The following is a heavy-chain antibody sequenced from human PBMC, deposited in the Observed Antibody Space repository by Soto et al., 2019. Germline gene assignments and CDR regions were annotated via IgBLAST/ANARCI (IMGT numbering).Heavy chain of an antibody. V-gene: IGHV1-3*01. CDR3: ARGIATGQLDP. J-gene: IGHJ5*02. Sequence: ASVKVSCKASGYTFTRYTMNWVRQAPGQRLEWMGWINPDNGNTKSSQKFQDRVIITRDTSASTAYMDLSSLRSEDTAVYYCARGIATGQLDPWGQGTLVTVTS. CDR2: INPDNGNT. D-gene: IGHD2-15*01. CDR1: GYTFTRYT.